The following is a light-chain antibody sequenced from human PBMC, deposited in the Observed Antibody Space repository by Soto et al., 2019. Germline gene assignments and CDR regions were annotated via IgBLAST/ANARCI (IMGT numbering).Light chain of an antibody. V-gene: IGKV3-20*01. CDR1: QSVSSSY. CDR3: QQYSSSPPLT. J-gene: IGKJ4*01. Sequence: EIVLTQSPGTLSLSPGERATLSCRASQSVSSSYLAWYQQKPGQAPRLLIYGASSRATGIPDRFSGSGSGTDFTLTISRLEPEDFAVYYCQQYSSSPPLTFGGGTKLEIK. CDR2: GAS.